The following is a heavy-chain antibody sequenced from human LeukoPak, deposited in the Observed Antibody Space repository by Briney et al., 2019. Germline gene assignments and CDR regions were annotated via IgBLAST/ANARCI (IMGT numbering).Heavy chain of an antibody. CDR3: AKDRTVGASYWYFDH. CDR2: INSSGSGGNT. D-gene: IGHD1-26*01. Sequence: GGSLRLSCAASGFTFSSYAMTWVRLAPGKGLEWVSGINSSGSGGNTYYADSVKGRFTISRDSSKNTLFLHMNTLRAEDTAIYYCAKDRTVGASYWYFDHWGRGTLVTVSS. V-gene: IGHV3-23*01. CDR1: GFTFSSYA. J-gene: IGHJ2*01.